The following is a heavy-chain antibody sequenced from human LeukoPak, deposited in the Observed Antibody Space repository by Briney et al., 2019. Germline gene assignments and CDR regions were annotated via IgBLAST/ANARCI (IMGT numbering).Heavy chain of an antibody. Sequence: SETLSLTCTVSGGSISSSSYYWGWIRQPPGKGLEWIGSIYYSGSTYYNPSLKSRVTISVDTSKNQFSLKLSSVTAADTAVYYCAREWDSSGWYSFSWFDPWGQGTLVTVSS. CDR1: GGSISSSSYY. V-gene: IGHV4-39*02. CDR2: IYYSGST. J-gene: IGHJ5*02. D-gene: IGHD6-19*01. CDR3: AREWDSSGWYSFSWFDP.